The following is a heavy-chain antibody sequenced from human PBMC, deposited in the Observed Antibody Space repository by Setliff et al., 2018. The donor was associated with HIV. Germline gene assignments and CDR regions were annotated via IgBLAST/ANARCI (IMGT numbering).Heavy chain of an antibody. CDR1: GGSFTSRSYY. J-gene: IGHJ3*02. CDR2: IFYSGIT. V-gene: IGHV4-39*01. D-gene: IGHD3-3*01. CDR3: ARSKTFYDFWGGYYTHGAFKI. Sequence: NPSETLSLTCTVSGGSFTSRSYYWGWIRQPPGKGLEWIGSIFYSGITYYNPPLKSRVTISVDTSRNQFSLNLTSVTAADTAVYYCARSKTFYDFWGGYYTHGAFKIWGLGTMVTVSS.